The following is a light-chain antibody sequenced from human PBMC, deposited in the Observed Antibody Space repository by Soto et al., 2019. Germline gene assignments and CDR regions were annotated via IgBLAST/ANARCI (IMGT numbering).Light chain of an antibody. CDR1: QSTSGW. Sequence: DIQMTQSPSTLSASVGDRVTITCRASQSTSGWLAWYQQKPGKAPELLIYDVSNLGSGVPSRFSGSGSGTEFTLTISGLQPDDLATYYCQQYNSYPLTFGGGTKV. CDR2: DVS. CDR3: QQYNSYPLT. V-gene: IGKV1-5*01. J-gene: IGKJ4*01.